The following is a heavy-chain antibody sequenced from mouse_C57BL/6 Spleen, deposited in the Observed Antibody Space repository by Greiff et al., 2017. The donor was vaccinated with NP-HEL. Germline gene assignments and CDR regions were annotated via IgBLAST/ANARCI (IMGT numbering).Heavy chain of an antibody. Sequence: DVHLVESGGGLVKPGGSLKLSCAASGFTFSSYAMSWVRQTPEKRLEWVATISDGGSYTYYPDNVKGRFTISRDNAKNNLYLQMSHLKSEDTAMYYCARAKTGTIDYWGQGTTLTVSS. CDR2: ISDGGSYT. CDR1: GFTFSSYA. V-gene: IGHV5-4*01. D-gene: IGHD4-1*01. J-gene: IGHJ2*01. CDR3: ARAKTGTIDY.